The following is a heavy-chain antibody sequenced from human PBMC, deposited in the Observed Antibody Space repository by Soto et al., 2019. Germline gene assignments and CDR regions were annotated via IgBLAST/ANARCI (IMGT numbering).Heavy chain of an antibody. CDR2: IWYDGSNK. D-gene: IGHD7-27*01. CDR3: ARGALDRKSWGYYYYYGMDV. V-gene: IGHV3-33*01. CDR1: GFTFSSYG. Sequence: HPGGSLRLSCAASGFTFSSYGMHWVRQAPGKGLEWVAVIWYDGSNKYYADSVKGRFTISRDNSKNTLYLQMNSLRAEDTAVYYCARGALDRKSWGYYYYYGMDVWGQGTTVTVSS. J-gene: IGHJ6*02.